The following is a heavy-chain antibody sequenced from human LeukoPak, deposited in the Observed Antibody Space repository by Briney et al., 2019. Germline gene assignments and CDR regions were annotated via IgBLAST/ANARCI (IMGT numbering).Heavy chain of an antibody. D-gene: IGHD3-22*01. V-gene: IGHV3-23*01. J-gene: IGHJ3*02. CDR3: AKTYYYDSSGYYYAFDI. Sequence: PGGSLRLSCAASGFTFSSYAMSWVRQAPGKGLEWVSAICGSGGSTYYADSVKGRFTISRDNSKNTLYLQMNSLRAEDTAVYYCAKTYYYDSSGYYYAFDIWGQGTMVTVSS. CDR1: GFTFSSYA. CDR2: ICGSGGST.